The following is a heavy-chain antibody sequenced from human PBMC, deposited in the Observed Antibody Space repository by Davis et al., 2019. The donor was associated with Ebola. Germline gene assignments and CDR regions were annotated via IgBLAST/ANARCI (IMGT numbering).Heavy chain of an antibody. CDR3: ARERRYYDFWSGYYRRKANWFDP. CDR2: MNPNSGNT. V-gene: IGHV1-8*01. D-gene: IGHD3-3*01. J-gene: IGHJ5*02. Sequence: AASVKVSCKASGYTFTSYDINWVRQATGQGLEWMGWMNPNSGNTGYAQKFQGRVTMTRNTSISTAYMELSSLRSEDTAVYYCARERRYYDFWSGYYRRKANWFDPWGQGTLVTVSS. CDR1: GYTFTSYD.